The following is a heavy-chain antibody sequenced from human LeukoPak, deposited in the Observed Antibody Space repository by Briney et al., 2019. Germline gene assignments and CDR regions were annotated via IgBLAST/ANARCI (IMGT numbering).Heavy chain of an antibody. CDR3: ARNYLGYCSSTSCPHYYYYGMDV. V-gene: IGHV3-21*01. CDR2: ISSSGSYI. Sequence: GGSLRLSCAASGFTFSSYSMNWVRQAPGKGLEWVSSISSSGSYIYYADSVKGRFTISRDNAKNSLYLQMNSLRAEDTAVYYCARNYLGYCSSTSCPHYYYYGMDVWGQGTTVTVSS. J-gene: IGHJ6*02. D-gene: IGHD2-2*01. CDR1: GFTFSSYS.